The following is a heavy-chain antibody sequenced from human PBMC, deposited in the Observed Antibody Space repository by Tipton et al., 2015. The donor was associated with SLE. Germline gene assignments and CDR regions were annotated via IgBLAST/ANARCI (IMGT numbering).Heavy chain of an antibody. J-gene: IGHJ3*02. CDR1: GGSISNYY. Sequence: TLSLTCTVSGGSISNYYWSWIRQSPGKGLEWIGYIYYSGHTDYNPSLKSRVTLSVDTSKNHFSLKLTSLAAADTAVYYCARGGDIYFYDGSGYRSDFDIWGQGTKVTVSS. V-gene: IGHV4-59*12. CDR2: IYYSGHT. D-gene: IGHD3-22*01. CDR3: ARGGDIYFYDGSGYRSDFDI.